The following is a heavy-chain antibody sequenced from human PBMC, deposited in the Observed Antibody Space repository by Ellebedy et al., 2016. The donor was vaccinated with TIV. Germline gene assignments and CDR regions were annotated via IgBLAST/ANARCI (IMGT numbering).Heavy chain of an antibody. CDR3: ARDIVVVPAAMPVGLGY. CDR2: ISYDGSNK. V-gene: IGHV3-30-3*01. D-gene: IGHD2-2*01. Sequence: PGGSLRLSCAASGFTFSSYAMPWVRQAPGKGLEWVAVISYDGSNKYYADSVKGRFTISRDNSKNTLYLQMNSLRAEDTAVYYCARDIVVVPAAMPVGLGYWGQGTLVTVSS. J-gene: IGHJ4*02. CDR1: GFTFSSYA.